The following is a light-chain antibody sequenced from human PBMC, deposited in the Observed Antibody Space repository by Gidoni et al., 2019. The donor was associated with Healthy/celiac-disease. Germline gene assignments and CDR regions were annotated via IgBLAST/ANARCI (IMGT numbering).Light chain of an antibody. V-gene: IGKV1-5*03. J-gene: IGKJ4*01. CDR2: KAS. CDR1: QSISSW. CDR3: QQYNSYSRLT. Sequence: DSQMTQSHSTLSASVGDRVTITCRASQSISSWLAWYQQKPGNAPQLLLYKASSLESGVPSRFSGSGSGTEFTLTISSLQPDDFAPYYCQQYNSYSRLTFGGGTQVEIK.